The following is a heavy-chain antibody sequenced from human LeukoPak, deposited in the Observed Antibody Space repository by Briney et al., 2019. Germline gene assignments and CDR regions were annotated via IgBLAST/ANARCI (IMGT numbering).Heavy chain of an antibody. CDR2: IYYSGTS. CDR3: AKGSLEWVSPSWFDP. Sequence: PSETLSLTCTVSGYSISSGYYWGWIRQPPGKGLEGIGTIYYSGTSYYNPSLKSRVTISGDTSKNQFSLKPTSVTAADTAVYYCAKGSLEWVSPSWFDPWGQGTLVTVSS. CDR1: GYSISSGYY. V-gene: IGHV4-38-2*02. J-gene: IGHJ5*02. D-gene: IGHD3-3*01.